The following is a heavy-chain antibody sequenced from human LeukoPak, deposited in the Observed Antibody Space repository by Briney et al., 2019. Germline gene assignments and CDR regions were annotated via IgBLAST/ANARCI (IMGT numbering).Heavy chain of an antibody. Sequence: SETLSLTCTVSGGSISSYYWSWIRQPPGKGLEWIGYFYYSGSTNYNPSLKSRATISVDTSKNQFSLKLSSVTAADTAVYYCASSSWYGRVDYWGQGTLVTVSS. D-gene: IGHD6-13*01. V-gene: IGHV4-59*01. J-gene: IGHJ4*02. CDR2: FYYSGST. CDR3: ASSSWYGRVDY. CDR1: GGSISSYY.